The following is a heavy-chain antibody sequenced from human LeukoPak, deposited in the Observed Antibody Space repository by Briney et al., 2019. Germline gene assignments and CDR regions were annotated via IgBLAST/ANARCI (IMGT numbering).Heavy chain of an antibody. D-gene: IGHD3-10*01. Sequence: GGSLRLSCAASGFTFSSYAMSWVRQAPGKGLEWVSAISGSGGSTYYADSVKGRFTISRDNSKNTLYLQMYSLRAEDTAVYYCAKDGNNRMVRGVIINLDLDYWGQGTLVTVSS. J-gene: IGHJ4*02. V-gene: IGHV3-23*01. CDR2: ISGSGGST. CDR3: AKDGNNRMVRGVIINLDLDY. CDR1: GFTFSSYA.